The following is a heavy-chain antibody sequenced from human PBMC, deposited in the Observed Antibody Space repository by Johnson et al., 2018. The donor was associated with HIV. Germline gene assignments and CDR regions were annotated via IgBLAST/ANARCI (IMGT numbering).Heavy chain of an antibody. CDR1: GFTFSGYA. CDR3: ARVARHDGWWFDAFDI. Sequence: VQLVESGGGVVQPGRSLRLSCAASGFTFSGYAMHWVRQAPGKGLEWVAVISYDGSNKYYADSVKGRFTISRDNSKNTLYLQMNSLRAEDTAVYYCARVARHDGWWFDAFDIWGQGTMVTVSS. D-gene: IGHD2-15*01. V-gene: IGHV3-30*19. CDR2: ISYDGSNK. J-gene: IGHJ3*02.